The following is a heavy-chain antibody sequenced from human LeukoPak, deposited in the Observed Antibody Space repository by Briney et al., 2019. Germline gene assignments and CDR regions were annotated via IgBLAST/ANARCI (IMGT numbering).Heavy chain of an antibody. CDR3: AKDTAVILTAPFDS. V-gene: IGHV3-23*01. CDR2: ISGSGTNT. J-gene: IGHJ4*02. CDR1: EFTFSSYA. Sequence: GGSLRLSCAASEFTFSSYAMTWVRQAPGKGLEWVSAISGSGTNTYYSGSVRGRFTISSDNSNNRLYLQMNSVRAEDTAMYFCAKDTAVILTAPFDSWGQGTLVTVSS. D-gene: IGHD2-21*01.